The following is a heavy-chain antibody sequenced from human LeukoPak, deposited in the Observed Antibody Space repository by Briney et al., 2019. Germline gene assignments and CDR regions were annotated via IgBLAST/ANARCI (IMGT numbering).Heavy chain of an antibody. CDR2: ISGSGGTA. Sequence: PGGSLRLSCAASGFTFSSYDMSWVRQAPGKGLEWVSTISGSGGTAWYADSVKGRFTITRDQSKNTLHLQMSSLRAEDTAVYYCAKHSGTYYYFDYWGQGTLVSVSS. V-gene: IGHV3-23*01. CDR3: AKHSGTYYYFDY. J-gene: IGHJ4*02. D-gene: IGHD1-26*01. CDR1: GFTFSSYD.